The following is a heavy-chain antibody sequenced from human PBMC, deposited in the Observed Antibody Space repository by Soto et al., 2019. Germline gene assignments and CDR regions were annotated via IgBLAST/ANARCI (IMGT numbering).Heavy chain of an antibody. CDR2: ISSSSSTI. Sequence: GGSLRLSCAASGFTFSSYSMNWVRQAPGKGLEWVSYISSSSSTIYYADSVKGRFTISRDNAKNSLYLQMNSLRDEDTAVYYCARISITMIVVAHDAFDIWGRGTMVTVSS. CDR3: ARISITMIVVAHDAFDI. V-gene: IGHV3-48*02. CDR1: GFTFSSYS. D-gene: IGHD3-22*01. J-gene: IGHJ3*02.